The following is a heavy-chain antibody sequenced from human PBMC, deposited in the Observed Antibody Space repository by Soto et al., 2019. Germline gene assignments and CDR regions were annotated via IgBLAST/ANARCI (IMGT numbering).Heavy chain of an antibody. Sequence: PGGSLRLSCAASGFTFSSYDMHWVRQATGKGLEWVSAIGTAGDPYYADSVKGRFTISRDNAKNSLYLQMNSLRAEDTAVYYCASITILSRGYFDYWGQGTLVTVSS. CDR2: IGTAGDP. D-gene: IGHD3-3*01. J-gene: IGHJ4*02. CDR3: ASITILSRGYFDY. V-gene: IGHV3-13*05. CDR1: GFTFSSYD.